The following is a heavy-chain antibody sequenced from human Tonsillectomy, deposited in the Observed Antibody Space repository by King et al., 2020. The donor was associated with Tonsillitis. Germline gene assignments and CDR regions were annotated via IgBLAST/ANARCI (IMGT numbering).Heavy chain of an antibody. CDR3: ARDGNYDYGDYQVDYYYGMDV. V-gene: IGHV3-30-3*01. D-gene: IGHD4-17*01. J-gene: IGHJ6*02. Sequence: VQLVESGGGVVQPGRSLRLSCAASGFTFSTYAMHWVRQAPGKGLEWVAVISYDGSNKYYADSVKGRFTISRDNSKNTLYLQMNSLRGEDTAVYYCARDGNYDYGDYQVDYYYGMDVRGQGTTVTVS. CDR2: ISYDGSNK. CDR1: GFTFSTYA.